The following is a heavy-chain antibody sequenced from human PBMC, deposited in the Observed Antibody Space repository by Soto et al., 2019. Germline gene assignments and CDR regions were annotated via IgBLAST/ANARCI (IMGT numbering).Heavy chain of an antibody. D-gene: IGHD6-13*01. V-gene: IGHV1-18*01. CDR2: ISAYNGNT. CDR3: ARDSRRAAGLNYGMDV. Sequence: QVQLVQSGAEVKKPGASVKVSCKASGYTFTSYGISWVRQAPGQGLEWMGWISAYNGNTNYAQKLQGRVTMTTDTTMSTAYMELRSLRPDDTAVYYCARDSRRAAGLNYGMDVWGQGTTVTVSS. CDR1: GYTFTSYG. J-gene: IGHJ6*02.